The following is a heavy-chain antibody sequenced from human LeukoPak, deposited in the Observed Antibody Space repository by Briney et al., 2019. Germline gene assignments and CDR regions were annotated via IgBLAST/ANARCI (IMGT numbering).Heavy chain of an antibody. CDR1: GYTFTSYY. Sequence: ASVKVSCKASGYTFTSYYMHWVRQAPGQGLEWMGIVNPSGGSTNYAQKFQGRVTMTRDTSTSTVYMELSSLRSEDTAVYYCARRGYTYGYPDYWGQGTLVTVSS. CDR2: VNPSGGST. J-gene: IGHJ4*02. V-gene: IGHV1-46*01. D-gene: IGHD5-18*01. CDR3: ARRGYTYGYPDY.